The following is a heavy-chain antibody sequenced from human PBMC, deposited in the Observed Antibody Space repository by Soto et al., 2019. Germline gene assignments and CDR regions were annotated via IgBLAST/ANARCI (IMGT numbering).Heavy chain of an antibody. CDR2: IYSGGST. V-gene: IGHV3-53*01. Sequence: SGGSLRLSCAASGFSFEYYSMHWVRQAPGKGLEWVSVIYSGGSTYYADSVKGRFTISRDNAKNSLYLQMNSLRAEDTAVYYCARGSGYDSSGYYSDYWGQGTLVTVSS. D-gene: IGHD3-22*01. CDR1: GFSFEYYS. J-gene: IGHJ4*02. CDR3: ARGSGYDSSGYYSDY.